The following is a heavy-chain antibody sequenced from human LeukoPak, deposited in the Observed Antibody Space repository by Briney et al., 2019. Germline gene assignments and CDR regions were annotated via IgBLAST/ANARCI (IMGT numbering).Heavy chain of an antibody. CDR1: GYTFTSYG. V-gene: IGHV1-18*01. J-gene: IGHJ3*02. CDR3: ARTLRPYWYSGSHDAFDI. D-gene: IGHD1-26*01. Sequence: ASVKVSCKASGYTFTSYGISWVRQAPGQGLEWMGWISAYNGNTNYAQKFQGRVTITRNTSIRTAYMELSSLRSEDTAVYYCARTLRPYWYSGSHDAFDIWGQGTMVTVSS. CDR2: ISAYNGNT.